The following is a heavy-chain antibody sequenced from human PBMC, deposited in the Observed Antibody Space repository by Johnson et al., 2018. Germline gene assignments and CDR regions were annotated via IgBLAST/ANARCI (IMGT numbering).Heavy chain of an antibody. Sequence: VQLVESGGGVVQPGRSLRLSCAASGFTLNYYNYGFHWVRQAPGKGLEWVGVVSYEGSLTYYADSVKGRFTISSDISKNTLFLQMSSLRADDTGSYFCVRFQAGSYNGLDVWGQGTTVTVSS. CDR3: VRFQAGSYNGLDV. CDR2: VSYEGSLT. D-gene: IGHD2-2*02. V-gene: IGHV3-33*01. CDR1: GFTLNYYNYG. J-gene: IGHJ6*02.